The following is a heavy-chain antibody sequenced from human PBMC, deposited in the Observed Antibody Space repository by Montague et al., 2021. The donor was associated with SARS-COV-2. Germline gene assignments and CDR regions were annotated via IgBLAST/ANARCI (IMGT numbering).Heavy chain of an antibody. D-gene: IGHD3-16*02. CDR2: INHSGST. CDR1: GGSFSGYY. J-gene: IGHJ6*02. Sequence: SETLSLTCAVYGGSFSGYYWTWIRQPPGGGLEWIGEINHSGSTNXNPSLKSRVTISVDTSKNQFSLKLRSVTAADTAVYYYARGQPPRITFGGIISYGLDVWGQGTTVTVSS. V-gene: IGHV4-34*01. CDR3: ARGQPPRITFGGIISYGLDV.